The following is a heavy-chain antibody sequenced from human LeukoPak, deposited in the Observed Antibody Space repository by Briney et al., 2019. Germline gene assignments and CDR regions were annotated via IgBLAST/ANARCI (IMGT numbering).Heavy chain of an antibody. J-gene: IGHJ4*02. CDR3: ARRYTMVRSFGY. D-gene: IGHD3-10*01. V-gene: IGHV4-34*01. CDR2: INHSGST. Sequence: SETLSLTCAVYGVSFSGYYWSWLRQPPGKGLEWVGEINHSGSTNYNPSLKSRVTISVDTSKNQFSLKLSSVTAADTAVYYCARRYTMVRSFGYWGQGTLVTVSS. CDR1: GVSFSGYY.